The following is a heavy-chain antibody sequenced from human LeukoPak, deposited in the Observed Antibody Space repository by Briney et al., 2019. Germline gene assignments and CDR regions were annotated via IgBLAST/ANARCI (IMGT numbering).Heavy chain of an antibody. V-gene: IGHV1-8*01. Sequence: GASVKVSCKASGYTFTSYDINWVRQATRQGLEWMGWMNPNSGNTGYVQKFQGRVTMTRNTSISTAYMELSSLRSEDTAVYYCARSPRYSYGPFGYWGQGTLVTVSS. J-gene: IGHJ4*02. CDR3: ARSPRYSYGPFGY. CDR2: MNPNSGNT. D-gene: IGHD5-18*01. CDR1: GYTFTSYD.